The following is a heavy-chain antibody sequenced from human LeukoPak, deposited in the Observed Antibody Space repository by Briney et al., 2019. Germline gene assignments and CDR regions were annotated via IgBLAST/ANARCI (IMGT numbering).Heavy chain of an antibody. J-gene: IGHJ6*03. Sequence: GGSLRLSCAASGFTFSDYYMSWIRQAPGKGLEWVSYISSSGSTIYYADSVKGRFTISRDNAKNSLYLQMNSLRAEDTAVYYCARDQTTVSLRKNYYYYMDVWGKGTTVTVSS. D-gene: IGHD4-11*01. CDR2: ISSSGSTI. CDR1: GFTFSDYY. V-gene: IGHV3-11*01. CDR3: ARDQTTVSLRKNYYYYMDV.